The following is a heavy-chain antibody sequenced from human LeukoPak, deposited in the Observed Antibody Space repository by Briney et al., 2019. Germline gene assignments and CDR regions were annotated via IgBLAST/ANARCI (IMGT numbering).Heavy chain of an antibody. J-gene: IGHJ3*02. CDR2: TRNKANSYTT. V-gene: IGHV3-72*01. CDR1: GFTFSDHY. Sequence: GGSLRLSCAASGFTFSDHYMDWVRQAPGKGLEWVGRTRNKANSYTTEYAASVKGRFTISRDDSKNSLYLQMNSLKTEDTAVYYCASLRGYSYGSAFDIWGQGTMLTVSS. CDR3: ASLRGYSYGSAFDI. D-gene: IGHD5-18*01.